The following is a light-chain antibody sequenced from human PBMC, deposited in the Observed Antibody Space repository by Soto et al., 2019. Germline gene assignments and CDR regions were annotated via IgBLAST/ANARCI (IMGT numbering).Light chain of an antibody. CDR3: SSYTSSSTLGV. CDR1: SSDVGGYNY. Sequence: QSFLTHPASLSGSPGQSITISCTGTSSDVGGYNYVSWYQQHPGKAPKLMIYEVSNRPSGVSNRFSGSKSGNTASLTISGLQAEDEADYYCSSYTSSSTLGVFGTGTKVTVL. V-gene: IGLV2-14*01. CDR2: EVS. J-gene: IGLJ1*01.